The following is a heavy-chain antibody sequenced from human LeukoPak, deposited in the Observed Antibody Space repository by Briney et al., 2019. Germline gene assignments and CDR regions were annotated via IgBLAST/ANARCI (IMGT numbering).Heavy chain of an antibody. CDR2: ISSSSSYI. CDR3: ARVLYSNYVYFDY. D-gene: IGHD4-11*01. V-gene: IGHV3-21*01. J-gene: IGHJ4*02. CDR1: GFTFSSYS. Sequence: GGSLRLSCAASGFTFSSYSMNWVRQAPGKGLEWVSSISSSSSYIYYADSVKGRFTISRDNAKNSLYLQMNSLRAEDTAVYYCARVLYSNYVYFDYWGQGTLVTVSS.